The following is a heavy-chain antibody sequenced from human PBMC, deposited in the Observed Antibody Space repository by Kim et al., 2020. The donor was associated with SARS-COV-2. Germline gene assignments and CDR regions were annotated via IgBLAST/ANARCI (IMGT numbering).Heavy chain of an antibody. D-gene: IGHD2-15*01. V-gene: IGHV3-21*01. Sequence: YADSVKGRFTLSRDNAKNSLYLQMKSRRAEDTAVYYCARARPVGGTLFDCWGQGTLVTVSS. J-gene: IGHJ4*02. CDR3: ARARPVGGTLFDC.